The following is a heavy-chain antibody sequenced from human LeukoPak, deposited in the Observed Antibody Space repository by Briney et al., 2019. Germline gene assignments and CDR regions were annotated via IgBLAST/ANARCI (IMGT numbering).Heavy chain of an antibody. CDR1: GFTFSNYA. Sequence: GGSLRLSCAASGFTFSNYAMSWVRQAPGKGLEWVSAISGSASSTYHADSVKGRFTISRDNSKNTLYLQMNSLRADDTAVYYCAKDPTSYYDILTGYYLFDYWGQGTLVTVSS. J-gene: IGHJ4*02. V-gene: IGHV3-23*01. CDR2: ISGSASST. D-gene: IGHD3-9*01. CDR3: AKDPTSYYDILTGYYLFDY.